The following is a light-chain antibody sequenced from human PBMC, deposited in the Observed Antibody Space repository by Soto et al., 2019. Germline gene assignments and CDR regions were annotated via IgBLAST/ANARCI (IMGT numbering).Light chain of an antibody. CDR1: TSDVGGYNY. J-gene: IGLJ1*01. CDR3: SSYTSTSTYV. V-gene: IGLV2-14*01. CDR2: DVI. Sequence: SALPQPASVSGSPGQSVAISCTGTTSDVGGYNYVSWYQQHPGKAPKLIIQDVINRPSGVSDRFSGSKSGNTASLTISGLQAEDEADYYCSSYTSTSTYVFGSGTKVTVL.